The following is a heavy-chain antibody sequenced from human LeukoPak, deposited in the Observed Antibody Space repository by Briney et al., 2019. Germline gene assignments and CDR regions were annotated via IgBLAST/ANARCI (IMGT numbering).Heavy chain of an antibody. V-gene: IGHV3-23*01. CDR3: AKAGHGYSGYD. D-gene: IGHD5-12*01. CDR1: GFTFSSYV. CDR2: IGGSGDGP. J-gene: IGHJ4*02. Sequence: GGSLRLSCAASGFTFSSYVMTWVRQAPGKGLEWVSAIGGSGDGPYYADSVKGRFTISRDTSKNTLYLQMNSLRAEDTAVYYCAKAGHGYSGYDWGQGTLVTVSS.